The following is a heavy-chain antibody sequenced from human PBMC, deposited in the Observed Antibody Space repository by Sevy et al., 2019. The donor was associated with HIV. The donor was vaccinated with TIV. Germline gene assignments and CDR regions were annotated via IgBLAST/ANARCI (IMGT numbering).Heavy chain of an antibody. J-gene: IGHJ4*02. V-gene: IGHV3-30-3*01. CDR3: ARGFGVRDYFDY. CDR2: ISYDGSNK. Sequence: GGSLRPSCAASGFTFSSYAMHWVRQAPGKGLEWVAVISYDGSNKYYADSVKGRFTISRDNSKNTLYLQMNSLRAEDTAVYYCARGFGVRDYFDYWGQGTLVTVSS. D-gene: IGHD3-10*01. CDR1: GFTFSSYA.